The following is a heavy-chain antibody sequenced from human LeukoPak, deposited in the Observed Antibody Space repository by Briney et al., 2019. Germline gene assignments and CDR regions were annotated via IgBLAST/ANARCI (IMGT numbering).Heavy chain of an antibody. CDR2: ISSSSSYI. CDR1: GFTFSSYS. V-gene: IGHV3-21*01. CDR3: ARDPHFMITFGGVIVPAYYFEY. D-gene: IGHD3-16*02. Sequence: GGSLRLSCAASGFTFSSYSMNWVRQAPGKGLEWVSSISSSSSYIYYADSVKGRFTISRDNAKNSLYLQMNSLRAEDTAVYYCARDPHFMITFGGVIVPAYYFEYWGQGTLVTVSS. J-gene: IGHJ4*02.